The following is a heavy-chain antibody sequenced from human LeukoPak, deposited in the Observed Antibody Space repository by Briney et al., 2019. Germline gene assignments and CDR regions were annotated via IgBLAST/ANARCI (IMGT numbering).Heavy chain of an antibody. V-gene: IGHV3-30*03. J-gene: IGHJ4*02. CDR3: VREPPDGGGWYVKAFDY. CDR1: GFTLSSYG. CDR2: ISYDGSNK. Sequence: GGSLRLSCAASGFTLSSYGMHWVRQAPGKGLEWVAVISYDGSNKYYADSVKGRFTISRDNSKNTLYLQMNSLRAEDTAVYYCVREPPDGGGWYVKAFDYWGQGTLVTVSS. D-gene: IGHD6-19*01.